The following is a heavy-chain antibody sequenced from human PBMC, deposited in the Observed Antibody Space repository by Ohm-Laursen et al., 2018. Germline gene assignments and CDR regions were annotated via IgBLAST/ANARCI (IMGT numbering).Heavy chain of an antibody. D-gene: IGHD2-15*01. CDR3: ARNLGYCSGGGCYYFDP. CDR1: GFTFSDFY. J-gene: IGHJ5*02. CDR2: ITRSGDTL. Sequence: SLRLSCTASGFTFSDFYMSWIRQAPGKGLEWISYITRSGDTLYYVDSVQGRFTISRDNAKNSLYLQMNSLRVEDTAVYYCARNLGYCSGGGCYYFDPWGQGTLVTVSS. V-gene: IGHV3-11*01.